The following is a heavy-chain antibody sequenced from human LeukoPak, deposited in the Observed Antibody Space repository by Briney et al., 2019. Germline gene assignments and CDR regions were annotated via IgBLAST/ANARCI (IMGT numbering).Heavy chain of an antibody. Sequence: ASETLSLTWTVSGGSISSYYGNWMRQPPGKGLEWIGYIFYSGTTNYNPSLKSRVSMSVDTSKNQFSLKLSSVTAADTAVYCCARYGGNSGFDYWGQGTLVTVSS. CDR3: ARYGGNSGFDY. V-gene: IGHV4-59*12. D-gene: IGHD4-23*01. CDR2: IFYSGTT. J-gene: IGHJ4*02. CDR1: GGSISSYY.